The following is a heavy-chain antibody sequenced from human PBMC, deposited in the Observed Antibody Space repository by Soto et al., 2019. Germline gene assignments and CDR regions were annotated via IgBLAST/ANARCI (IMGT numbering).Heavy chain of an antibody. CDR2: ISGSGGST. CDR3: AKDRGSSWYSPGGWFDP. Sequence: GGSLRLSCAASGFTFSSYAMSWVRQAPGKGLEWVSAISGSGGSTYYADSVKGRFTISRDNSKNTLYLQMNSLRAEDTAVYYCAKDRGSSWYSPGGWFDPGGQGTLVTVSS. D-gene: IGHD6-13*01. CDR1: GFTFSSYA. J-gene: IGHJ5*02. V-gene: IGHV3-23*01.